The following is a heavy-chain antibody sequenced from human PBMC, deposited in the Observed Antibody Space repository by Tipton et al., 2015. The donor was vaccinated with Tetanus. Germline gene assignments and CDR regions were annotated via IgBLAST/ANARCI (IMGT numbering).Heavy chain of an antibody. CDR3: ARQGTSGNRRIDY. Sequence: VQLVQSGAEVKEAGESLRISCKASGYRFSSYWIGWVRQMPGEGLEWMGTVYPGDSDTRYSPSFRGQVTISADKSINTAYLEWRSLKASDTAMYFCARQGTSGNRRIDYWGQGTLVTVSS. D-gene: IGHD1-1*01. CDR1: GYRFSSYW. V-gene: IGHV5-51*01. CDR2: VYPGDSDT. J-gene: IGHJ4*02.